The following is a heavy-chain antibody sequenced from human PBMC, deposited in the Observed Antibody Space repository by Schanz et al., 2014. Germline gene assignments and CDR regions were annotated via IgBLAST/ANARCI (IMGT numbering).Heavy chain of an antibody. CDR2: INTGSNYI. CDR1: GFSFSDYY. J-gene: IGHJ2*01. V-gene: IGHV3-11*03. D-gene: IGHD1-26*01. Sequence: MQLLESGGGLAQPGGSLRLSCAASGFSFSDYYMSWIRQAPGKGLEWISFINTGSNYINYADSVKGRFTISRDNTKNSLFLQLNSLRADDTAVYYCARNRGSGGQNWYFDLWVRGTLVTVSS. CDR3: ARNRGSGGQNWYFDL.